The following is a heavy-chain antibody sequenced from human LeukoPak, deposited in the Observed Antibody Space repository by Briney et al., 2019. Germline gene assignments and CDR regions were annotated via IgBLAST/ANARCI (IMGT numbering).Heavy chain of an antibody. V-gene: IGHV3-21*01. Sequence: GGSLRLSCAASGFTFSDYYMNWVRQAPGKGLEWVSSISSSSIYIHYADSVKGRSTISRDNAKNSLFLQVNSLRAEDTAMFYCARGVYSDTAMVTFDYWGQGTLVTVSS. CDR3: ARGVYSDTAMVTFDY. D-gene: IGHD5-18*01. J-gene: IGHJ4*02. CDR2: ISSSSIYI. CDR1: GFTFSDYY.